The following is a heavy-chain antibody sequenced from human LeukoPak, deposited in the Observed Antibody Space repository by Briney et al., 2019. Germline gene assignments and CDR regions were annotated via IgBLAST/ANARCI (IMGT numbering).Heavy chain of an antibody. CDR2: ISGSGGST. J-gene: IGHJ4*02. CDR1: GFTFSSYE. Sequence: QPGGSLRLSCAASGFTFSSYEMNWVRQAPGKGLEWVSAISGSGGSTYYADSVKGRFTISRDNSKNTLYLQKNSLRAEDTAVYYCAKAFSGWYLRGIDYWGQGTLVTVSS. D-gene: IGHD6-19*01. CDR3: AKAFSGWYLRGIDY. V-gene: IGHV3-23*01.